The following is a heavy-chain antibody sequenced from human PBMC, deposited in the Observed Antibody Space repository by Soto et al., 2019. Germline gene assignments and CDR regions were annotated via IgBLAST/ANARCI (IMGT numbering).Heavy chain of an antibody. CDR3: ARAYGGYADY. Sequence: PSETLSLTCAVYGGSFSGYYWSWIRQPPGEGLEWIGYIYYSGSTNYNPSLKSRVTISVDTSKNQFSLKLSSVTAADTAVYYCARAYGGYADYWGQGALVTVSS. D-gene: IGHD5-12*01. CDR1: GGSFSGYY. CDR2: IYYSGST. V-gene: IGHV4-59*01. J-gene: IGHJ4*02.